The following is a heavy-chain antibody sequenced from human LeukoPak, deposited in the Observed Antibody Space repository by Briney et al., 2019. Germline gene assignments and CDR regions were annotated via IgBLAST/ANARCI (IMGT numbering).Heavy chain of an antibody. CDR2: INSDGDGT. CDR1: GFTFTNYA. CDR3: ARDKRNSNGWYATFDY. D-gene: IGHD6-19*01. J-gene: IGHJ4*02. V-gene: IGHV3-64*01. Sequence: GGSLRLSCAASGFTFTNYAMHWVRQAPGKGLELVAAINSDGDGTYYGNSVKGRFTISRDTSKNTLFLQMDSLRPDDTPVYYCARDKRNSNGWYATFDYWGQGTLVTVSS.